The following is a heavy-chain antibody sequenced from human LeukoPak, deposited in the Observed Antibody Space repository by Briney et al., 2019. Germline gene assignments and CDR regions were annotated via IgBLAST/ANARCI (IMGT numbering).Heavy chain of an antibody. CDR1: GGSFSGYY. D-gene: IGHD4-17*01. V-gene: IGHV4-34*01. J-gene: IGHJ4*02. Sequence: KPSETLSLTCAVYGGSFSGYYWSWIRQPPGKGLEWIGEINHSGSTNYNPSLKSRVTISVDTSKNQFSLKLSSVTAADTAVYYCARESGDVLDYWGQGTLVTVSS. CDR2: INHSGST. CDR3: ARESGDVLDY.